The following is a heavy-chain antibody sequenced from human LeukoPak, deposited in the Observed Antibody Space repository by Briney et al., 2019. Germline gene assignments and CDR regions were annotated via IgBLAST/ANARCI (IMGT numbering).Heavy chain of an antibody. CDR2: ISTSGTTT. V-gene: IGHV3-11*04. D-gene: IGHD3-10*01. Sequence: GGSLRLSCAASGFTFSDYYMSWIRQAPGKGLEWISCISTSGTTTYYADSVKGRFTISRDDAKNSLYLQMNSLRADDTALYYCARVRGSYSVDYWGQGTLVTVSS. J-gene: IGHJ4*02. CDR3: ARVRGSYSVDY. CDR1: GFTFSDYY.